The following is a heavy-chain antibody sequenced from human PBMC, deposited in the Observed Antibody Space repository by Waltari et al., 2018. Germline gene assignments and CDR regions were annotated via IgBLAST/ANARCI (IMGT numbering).Heavy chain of an antibody. CDR2: INPNTGDT. CDR1: GYTFTGYY. D-gene: IGHD3-22*01. J-gene: IGHJ5*02. Sequence: QVQLVQSGAEVKKPGASVKVSCKASGYTFTGYYFHWVRLPPGQGLEWMGRINPNTGDTTYAQELQGRVTMTRDTSISTAYMELTSLRSEDTAVYYCARDWGYYSDTSGYPSNWFGPWGQGTLVTVSS. CDR3: ARDWGYYSDTSGYPSNWFGP. V-gene: IGHV1-2*06.